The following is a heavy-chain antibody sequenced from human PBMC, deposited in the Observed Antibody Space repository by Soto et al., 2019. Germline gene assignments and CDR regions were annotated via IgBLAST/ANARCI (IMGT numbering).Heavy chain of an antibody. D-gene: IGHD6-13*01. CDR2: ISYDGSNK. J-gene: IGHJ4*01. V-gene: IGHV3-30*18. CDR1: GFTFSSYG. Sequence: TGGSLRLSCAAPGFTFSSYGMHWVRQAPGKGLEWVAVISYDGSNKYYADSVKGRFTISRDNSKNTLYLQMNSLRAEDTAVYYCAKDLAADFDYWGQGTLVTVSS. CDR3: AKDLAADFDY.